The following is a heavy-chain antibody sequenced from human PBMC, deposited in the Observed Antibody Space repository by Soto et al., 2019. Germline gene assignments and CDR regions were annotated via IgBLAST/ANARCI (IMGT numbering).Heavy chain of an antibody. CDR1: GYTFTSYA. CDR2: INAGNGNT. CDR3: ARDPGSGGSCYSLRRYRGFHASTHEYDY. J-gene: IGHJ4*02. Sequence: ASVKVSCKASGYTFTSYAMHWVRQAPGRRLEWMGWINAGNGNTKYSQKFQGRVTITRDTSASTAYMELSSLRSEDTAVYYCARDPGSGGSCYSLRRYRGFHASTHEYDYWGQGTLVTVAS. V-gene: IGHV1-3*01. D-gene: IGHD2-15*01.